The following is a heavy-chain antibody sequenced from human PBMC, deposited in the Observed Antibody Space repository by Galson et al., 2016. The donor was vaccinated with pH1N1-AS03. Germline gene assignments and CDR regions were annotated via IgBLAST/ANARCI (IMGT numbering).Heavy chain of an antibody. CDR2: ISGYNINV. V-gene: IGHV1-18*01. Sequence: SVKVSCKASGYKFTSYGVSWVRQAPGQGLECMGWISGYNINVKYAEKFQGRVTLTTDKSTSTAYMELRSLTSDDTAVYFCSRDGDIVIVPSAIDYYGMDDWGQGTTVTVSS. D-gene: IGHD2-2*01. CDR1: GYKFTSYG. J-gene: IGHJ6*02. CDR3: SRDGDIVIVPSAIDYYGMDD.